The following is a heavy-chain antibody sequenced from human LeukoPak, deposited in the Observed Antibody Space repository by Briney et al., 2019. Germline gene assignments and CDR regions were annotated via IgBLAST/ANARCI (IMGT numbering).Heavy chain of an antibody. V-gene: IGHV3-66*01. CDR3: VKDDRRYGDYGYFDH. D-gene: IGHD4-17*01. CDR1: GFTVRNTY. CDR2: IYSGGGT. Sequence: GGSLRLSCAASGFTVRNTYMNWVRQAPGKGLEGVSDIYSGGGTYYPESVKGRFTISRNTSKNTLYLQMNSLRAEYTAVYYCVKDDRRYGDYGYFDHWGQGALVTVSS. J-gene: IGHJ4*02.